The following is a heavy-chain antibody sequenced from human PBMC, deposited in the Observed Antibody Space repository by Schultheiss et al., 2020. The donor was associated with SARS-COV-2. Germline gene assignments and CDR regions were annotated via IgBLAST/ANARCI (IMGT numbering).Heavy chain of an antibody. D-gene: IGHD3-10*01. V-gene: IGHV3-30*03. CDR3: VRDLWFGESYFDY. Sequence: GGSLRLSCAASGFTFSSYWMSWVRQAPGKGLEWVAVISYDGSNKYYADSVKGRFTISRDNSKNTLYLQMNSLRAEDTAVYYCVRDLWFGESYFDYWGQGTLVTVSS. CDR2: ISYDGSNK. CDR1: GFTFSSYW. J-gene: IGHJ4*02.